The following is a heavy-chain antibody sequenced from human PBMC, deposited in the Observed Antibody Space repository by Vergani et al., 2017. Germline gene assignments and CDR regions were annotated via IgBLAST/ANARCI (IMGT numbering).Heavy chain of an antibody. D-gene: IGHD3-16*01. J-gene: IGHJ6*03. CDR3: ARGMRIRNYYYYYYMDV. Sequence: QVQLQESGPGLVKPSETLSLTCTVSGGSISSYYWSWIRQPPGKGLEWIGEINHSGSTNYNPSLKSRVTISVDTSKNQFSLKLSSVTAADTAVYYCARGMRIRNYYYYYYMDVWGKGTTVTVSS. V-gene: IGHV4-34*01. CDR1: GGSISSYY. CDR2: INHSGST.